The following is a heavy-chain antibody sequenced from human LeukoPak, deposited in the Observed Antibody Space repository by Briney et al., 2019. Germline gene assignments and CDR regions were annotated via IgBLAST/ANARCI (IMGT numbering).Heavy chain of an antibody. J-gene: IGHJ3*02. D-gene: IGHD3/OR15-3a*01. Sequence: GGSLRLSCAASGFTFSDYGMHWVRQAPGKGLEWVAFIRYDETTKFYADSVEGRFTISRDNSKNTLYLQMNSLRAEDTAVYYCARFRGHAFDIWGQGTMVTVS. CDR2: IRYDETTK. V-gene: IGHV3-30*02. CDR1: GFTFSDYG. CDR3: ARFRGHAFDI.